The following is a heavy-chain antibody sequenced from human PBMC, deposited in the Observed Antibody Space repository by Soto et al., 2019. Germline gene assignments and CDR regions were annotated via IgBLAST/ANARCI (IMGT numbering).Heavy chain of an antibody. CDR2: IYYSGST. CDR1: GGSISSGGYY. V-gene: IGHV4-31*03. J-gene: IGHJ4*02. CDR3: ARHLVSSSSWYLGEYYFDY. Sequence: TLSLTCTVSGGSISSGGYYWSWIRQHPGKGLEWIGYIYYSGSTYYNPSLKSRVTISVDTSKNQFSLKLSSVTAADTAVYYCARHLVSSSSWYLGEYYFDYWGQGTLVTVSS. D-gene: IGHD6-13*01.